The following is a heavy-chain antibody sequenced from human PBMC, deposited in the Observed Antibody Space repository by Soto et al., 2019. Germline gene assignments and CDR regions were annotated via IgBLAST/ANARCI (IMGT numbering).Heavy chain of an antibody. Sequence: GGSLRLSCAASGFTFSSYAMSWVRQAPGKGLEWVSAISGSGGSTYYADSVKGRFTISRDNSKNTLYLQMNSLRAEDTAVYYCAKFLTRLSWDYYYGMDVWGQGTTVTVSS. CDR2: ISGSGGST. V-gene: IGHV3-23*01. CDR1: GFTFSSYA. D-gene: IGHD3-16*01. J-gene: IGHJ6*02. CDR3: AKFLTRLSWDYYYGMDV.